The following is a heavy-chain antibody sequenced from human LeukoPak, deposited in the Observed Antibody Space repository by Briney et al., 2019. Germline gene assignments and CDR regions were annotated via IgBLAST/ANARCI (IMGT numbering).Heavy chain of an antibody. CDR2: INPNSGGT. CDR3: ARAKSSYYCSSTSCSIQGMDV. CDR1: GYTFTGYY. V-gene: IGHV1-2*04. D-gene: IGHD2-2*01. Sequence: ASVKVSCKASGYTFTGYYMHWVRQAPGQGLEWMGWINPNSGGTNYAQKFQGWVTMTRDTSISTAYMELSRLRSDDTAVYYCARAKSSYYCSSTSCSIQGMDVWGQGTTVTVSS. J-gene: IGHJ6*02.